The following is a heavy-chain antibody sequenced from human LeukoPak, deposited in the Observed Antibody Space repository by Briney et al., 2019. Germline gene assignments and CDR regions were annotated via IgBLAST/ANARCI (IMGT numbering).Heavy chain of an antibody. CDR2: ISDDGSYT. CDR3: ASFGISWRSSY. J-gene: IGHJ4*02. D-gene: IGHD2-21*01. Sequence: QAGGSLRLSCAASGFSFSSHWVHWVRQAPGKGLVWVSRISDDGSYTSNVDSVKGRFTISRDNVNNMLYQHMNSLRAEDTAVYYCASFGISWRSSYWGQGTLVTVSS. V-gene: IGHV3-74*01. CDR1: GFSFSSHW.